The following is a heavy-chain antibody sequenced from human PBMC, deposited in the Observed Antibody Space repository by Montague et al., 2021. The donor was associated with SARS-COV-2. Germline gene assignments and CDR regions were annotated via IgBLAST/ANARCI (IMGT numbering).Heavy chain of an antibody. V-gene: IGHV4-39*01. CDR1: GGSISSSSYY. D-gene: IGHD5-24*01. CDR2: IYYSGST. CDR3: ARHFKVTFVRWLQPRGGFDY. Sequence: SETLSLTCTVSGGSISSSSYYWGWIRQPPGKGLGWIGSIYYSGSTYYNPSLKSRVTISVDTSKNQFSLKLSSVTAADTAVYYCARHFKVTFVRWLQPRGGFDYWGQGTLVTVSS. J-gene: IGHJ4*02.